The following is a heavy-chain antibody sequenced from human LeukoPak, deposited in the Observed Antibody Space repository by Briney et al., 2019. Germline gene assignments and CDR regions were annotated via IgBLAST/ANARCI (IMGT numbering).Heavy chain of an antibody. J-gene: IGHJ5*02. D-gene: IGHD7-27*01. Sequence: SGGSLRLSCAASGFTVSSNYMSWVRQAPGKGLEWVSVNYSGATTYYADSVKGRFTISRDNSKNTLYLQMNSLRAEDTAAYYCARSTGDRFDPWGQGTLVTVSS. CDR2: NYSGATT. V-gene: IGHV3-66*01. CDR3: ARSTGDRFDP. CDR1: GFTVSSNY.